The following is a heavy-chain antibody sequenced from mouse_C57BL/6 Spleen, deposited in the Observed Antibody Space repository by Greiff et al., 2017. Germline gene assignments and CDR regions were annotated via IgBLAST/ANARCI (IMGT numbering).Heavy chain of an antibody. Sequence: QVQLQQSGAELVRPGASVTLSCKASGYTFTDYEMHWVKQTPVHGLEWIGAIDPETGGTAYNQKFKGKAILTADKSSSTAYMELRSLTSEDSAVYYCTSRQLRLRFAYWGQGTLVTVSA. V-gene: IGHV1-15*01. CDR1: GYTFTDYE. D-gene: IGHD3-2*02. CDR3: TSRQLRLRFAY. CDR2: IDPETGGT. J-gene: IGHJ3*01.